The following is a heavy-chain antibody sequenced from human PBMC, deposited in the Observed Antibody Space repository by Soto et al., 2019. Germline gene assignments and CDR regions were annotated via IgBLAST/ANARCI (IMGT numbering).Heavy chain of an antibody. CDR2: IYYSGST. V-gene: IGHV4-31*03. D-gene: IGHD3-10*01. J-gene: IGHJ6*02. CDR3: ARTPGVLWFGTYGMDV. Sequence: SETLSLTCTVSGGSISSGGYYWSWIRQHPGKGLEWIGYIYYSGSTYYNPSLKGRVTISVDTSKNQFSLKLSSVTAADTAVYYCARTPGVLWFGTYGMDVWGQGTTVTVSS. CDR1: GGSISSGGYY.